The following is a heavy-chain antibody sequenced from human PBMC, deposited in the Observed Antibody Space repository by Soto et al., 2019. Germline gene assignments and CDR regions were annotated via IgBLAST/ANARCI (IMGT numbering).Heavy chain of an antibody. CDR3: ARGNGGNSDLDFDY. D-gene: IGHD2-21*02. Sequence: SETLSLTCTVSGGSISSGGYYWSWIRQHPGKGLEWIGYIYYSGSTYYNPSLKSRVTISVDTSKNQFSLKLSSVTAADTAVYYCARGNGGNSDLDFDYWGQGTLVTVAS. CDR1: GGSISSGGYY. CDR2: IYYSGST. V-gene: IGHV4-31*03. J-gene: IGHJ4*02.